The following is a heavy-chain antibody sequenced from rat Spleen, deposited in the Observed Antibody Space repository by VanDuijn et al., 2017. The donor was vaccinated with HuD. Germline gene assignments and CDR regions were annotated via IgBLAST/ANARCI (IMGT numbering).Heavy chain of an antibody. CDR3: ARCFDL. J-gene: IGHJ2*01. CDR2: ISYDGSTT. Sequence: EVQLVESGGGLVQPGRSLKLSCAASGFTFSDYNMAWVRQAPKKGLEWVATISYDGSTTYYRDSVKGRFTISRDNVESTLYLKMDSLRSEDTATYYCARCFDLWGQGVMVTVSS. CDR1: GFTFSDYN. V-gene: IGHV5-7*01.